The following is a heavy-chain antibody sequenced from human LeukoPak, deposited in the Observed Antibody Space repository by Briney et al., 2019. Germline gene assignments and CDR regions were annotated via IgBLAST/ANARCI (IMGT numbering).Heavy chain of an antibody. J-gene: IGHJ6*03. Sequence: SVKVSCKASGGTFSSYAISWVRQAPGQGLEWMGGIIPIFGTANYAQKFQGRVTITADESTSTAYMELSSLRSEDTAVYYCARTYYYGSGSYLNRYYMDVWGKGTTVTVSS. CDR2: IIPIFGTA. CDR3: ARTYYYGSGSYLNRYYMDV. D-gene: IGHD3-10*01. V-gene: IGHV1-69*13. CDR1: GGTFSSYA.